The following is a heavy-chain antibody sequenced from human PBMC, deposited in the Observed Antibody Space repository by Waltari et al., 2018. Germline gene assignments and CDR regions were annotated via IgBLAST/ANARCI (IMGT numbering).Heavy chain of an antibody. V-gene: IGHV1-8*02. J-gene: IGHJ4*02. D-gene: IGHD3-3*01. CDR2: INPKSGNT. CDR3: ARVHYDFWSGYYI. Sequence: QMQLVQSGAEVKKPGASVKVSCKASGYPFSDYDIHWVRQATGNGLEWMGWINPKSGNTVSAQNFQDRVTITRDPSTSTVYMELSSLRSDDAAVYYCARVHYDFWSGYYIWGQGTLVTVPS. CDR1: GYPFSDYD.